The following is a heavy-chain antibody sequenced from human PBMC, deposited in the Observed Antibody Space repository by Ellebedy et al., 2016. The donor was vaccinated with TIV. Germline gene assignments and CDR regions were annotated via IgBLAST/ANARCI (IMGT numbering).Heavy chain of an antibody. CDR3: AKSTVINPEGDAHDI. D-gene: IGHD1-14*01. CDR2: IDNSGSYV. J-gene: IGHJ3*02. V-gene: IGHV3-21*06. Sequence: PGGSLRLSCAASGFSFSTFGMNWVRQASGKGLEWVSSIDNSGSYVYYADSVKGRFTNSRDNGKNSLYLHMNSLRAEDTAVYYWAKSTVINPEGDAHDIWGQGTKVTVSS. CDR1: GFSFSTFG.